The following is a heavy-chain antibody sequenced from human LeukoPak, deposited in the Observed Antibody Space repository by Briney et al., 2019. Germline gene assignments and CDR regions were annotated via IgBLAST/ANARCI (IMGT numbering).Heavy chain of an antibody. CDR1: GGSITSDYY. Sequence: PSETVSLTCTVSGGSITSDYYWAWIRQSPGKGLEWIGSTYYSGRNYYNPSLQSRVTIPVDTSKNQLALNLSSVTAADTAVYYCARHQARQYFDYWGQGISVAVSS. CDR2: TYYSGRN. J-gene: IGHJ4*02. CDR3: ARHQARQYFDY. V-gene: IGHV4-39*01.